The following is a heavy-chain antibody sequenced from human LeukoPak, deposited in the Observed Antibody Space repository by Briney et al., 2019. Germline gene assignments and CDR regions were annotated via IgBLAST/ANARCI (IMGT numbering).Heavy chain of an antibody. CDR1: GGSISSSNW. CDR2: IYHSGST. D-gene: IGHD2-15*01. CDR3: ARGPCSGGSCPFDY. J-gene: IGHJ4*02. V-gene: IGHV4-4*02. Sequence: SGTLSLTCAVSGGSISSSNWWSWVRQPPGKGLEWIGEIYHSGSTNYNPSLKSRVTISVDTSKNQFSLKLSSVTAADTAVYYCARGPCSGGSCPFDYWGQGTLVTVSS.